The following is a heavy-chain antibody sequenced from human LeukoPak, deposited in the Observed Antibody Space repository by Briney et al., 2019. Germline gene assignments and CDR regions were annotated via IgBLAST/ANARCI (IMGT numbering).Heavy chain of an antibody. CDR2: IYYSGST. J-gene: IGHJ4*02. D-gene: IGHD1-26*01. CDR3: ARQDGSYGPFDY. Sequence: PSETLSLTCTVSGDSISSSSYYWGWIRQPPGKGLEWIGSIYYSGSTYYNASLKSRLTISIDTSKNQFSLNLSFVTAADTAVYYCARQDGSYGPFDYWGQGTLVTVSS. V-gene: IGHV4-39*01. CDR1: GDSISSSSYY.